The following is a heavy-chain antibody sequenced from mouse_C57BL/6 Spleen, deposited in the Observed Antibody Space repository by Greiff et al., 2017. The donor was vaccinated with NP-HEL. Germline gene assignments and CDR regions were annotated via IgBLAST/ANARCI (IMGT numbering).Heavy chain of an antibody. CDR3: ARRYTGYALDY. CDR2: IYPRSGNT. CDR1: GYTFTSYG. D-gene: IGHD1-3*01. Sequence: VQLVESGAELARPGASVKLSCKASGYTFTSYGISWVKQRTGQGLEWIGEIYPRSGNTYYNEKFKGKATLTADKSSSTAYMELRSLTSEDSAVYFCARRYTGYALDYWGQGTSVTFSS. V-gene: IGHV1-81*01. J-gene: IGHJ4*01.